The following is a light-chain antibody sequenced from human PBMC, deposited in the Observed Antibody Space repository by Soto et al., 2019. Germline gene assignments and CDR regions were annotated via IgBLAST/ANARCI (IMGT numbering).Light chain of an antibody. CDR1: QSVSSTY. J-gene: IGKJ2*01. CDR2: AAS. CDR3: QQYGGSPRT. V-gene: IGKV3-20*01. Sequence: EIVLTQSPGTLSSSPGERATLSCRASQSVSSTYLTWYQQKPGQAPRLLIYAASSRASGIPDRFSGSGSGTDFTLTISRLEPEDFAVYYCQQYGGSPRTFGQGTKLEIK.